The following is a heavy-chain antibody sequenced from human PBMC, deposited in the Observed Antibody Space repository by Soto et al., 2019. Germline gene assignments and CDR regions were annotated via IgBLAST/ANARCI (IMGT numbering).Heavy chain of an antibody. J-gene: IGHJ4*02. CDR1: GGSISSSDYY. Sequence: PSETLSLTCTVSGGSISSSDYYWSWIRHPPGKGLEWIGYASYSGTSYYNPSLKSRVTISVDTSKNQFSLKLSSVTAADTAVYYCARVLSFYGSGSPFDYWGQGTLVTVSS. D-gene: IGHD3-10*01. V-gene: IGHV4-30-4*01. CDR3: ARVLSFYGSGSPFDY. CDR2: ASYSGTS.